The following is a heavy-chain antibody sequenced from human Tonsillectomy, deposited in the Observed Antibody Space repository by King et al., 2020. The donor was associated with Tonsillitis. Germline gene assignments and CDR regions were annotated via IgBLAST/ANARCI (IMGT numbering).Heavy chain of an antibody. J-gene: IGHJ4*02. CDR2: ISGSGVRT. CDR3: AKVLSIAVAGKLDY. V-gene: IGHV3-23*04. D-gene: IGHD6-19*01. Sequence: VQLVESGGGLVQPGGSLRLSCAASGFTFSSYAMSWVRQAPGKGLEWVSAISGSGVRTYYAVSVKGRFTISRDNSKNTLYLQMNSLRAEDTAVYYCAKVLSIAVAGKLDYWGQGTLVTVSS. CDR1: GFTFSSYA.